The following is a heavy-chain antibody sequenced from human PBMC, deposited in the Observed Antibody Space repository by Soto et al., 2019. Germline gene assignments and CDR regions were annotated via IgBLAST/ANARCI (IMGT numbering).Heavy chain of an antibody. CDR2: ISSSSSTI. Sequence: GGSLRLSCAASGFTFSSYSMNWVRQAPGKGLEWVSYISSSSSTIYYADSVKGRFTISRDNAKNSLYLQMNSLRDEDTAVYYCARGLWDSGWYAPTKEHRLGYFDYWGQGTLVTVSS. D-gene: IGHD6-19*01. V-gene: IGHV3-48*02. J-gene: IGHJ4*02. CDR3: ARGLWDSGWYAPTKEHRLGYFDY. CDR1: GFTFSSYS.